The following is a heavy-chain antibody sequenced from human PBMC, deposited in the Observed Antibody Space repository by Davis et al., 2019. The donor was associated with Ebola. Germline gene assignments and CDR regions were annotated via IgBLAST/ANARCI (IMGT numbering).Heavy chain of an antibody. V-gene: IGHV3-15*01. CDR2: IKSKTDGGTT. CDR1: GFTFSNAW. J-gene: IGHJ5*02. D-gene: IGHD5-18*01. CDR3: TQVGYSIPNNWFDP. Sequence: GESLKISCAASGFTFSNAWMSWVRQAPGKGLEWVGRIKSKTDGGTTDYAAPVKGRFTISRDDSKNTLYLQMNSLKTEDTAVYYCTQVGYSIPNNWFDPWGQGTLVTVSS.